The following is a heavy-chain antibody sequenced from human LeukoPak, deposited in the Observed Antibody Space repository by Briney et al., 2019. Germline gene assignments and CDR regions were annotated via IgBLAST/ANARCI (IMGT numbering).Heavy chain of an antibody. Sequence: GGSLRLSCAASGFTFRSYAMSWVRQAPGKGLEWVSGIGGSGVSTYYADSVKGRFTISRDNSKNTLYLQMNSLRAEDTAVYYCAKADYGDYVRFPDWGQGTLVTVSS. J-gene: IGHJ4*02. CDR2: IGGSGVST. CDR3: AKADYGDYVRFPD. D-gene: IGHD4-17*01. CDR1: GFTFRSYA. V-gene: IGHV3-23*01.